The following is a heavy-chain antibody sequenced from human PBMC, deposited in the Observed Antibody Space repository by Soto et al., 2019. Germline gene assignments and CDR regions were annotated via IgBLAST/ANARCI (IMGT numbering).Heavy chain of an antibody. J-gene: IGHJ5*02. V-gene: IGHV4-59*01. Sequence: SETLSLTCTVSGGSISSYYWSWIRQPPGKGLEWIGYIYYSGSTNYNPSLKSRVTISVDTSKNQFSLKLSSVTAADTAVYYCARGSDIVVANDYNWFDPWGQGTLVTVSS. CDR1: GGSISSYY. CDR3: ARGSDIVVANDYNWFDP. D-gene: IGHD2-15*01. CDR2: IYYSGST.